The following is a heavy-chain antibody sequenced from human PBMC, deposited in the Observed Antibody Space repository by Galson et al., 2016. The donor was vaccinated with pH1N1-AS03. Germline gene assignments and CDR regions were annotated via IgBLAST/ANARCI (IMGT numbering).Heavy chain of an antibody. CDR3: ARRGSQNGYLGDHFDY. D-gene: IGHD5-24*01. V-gene: IGHV1-2*06. Sequence: SVKVSCKASGYTFTDYYINWVRLAPGQGLEWMGRINPQSGFTNYAQAFQGRVTMTRDSSINTVYIELSSLTSDDTAIYYCARRGSQNGYLGDHFDYWGQGTLVTVSS. CDR1: GYTFTDYY. J-gene: IGHJ4*02. CDR2: INPQSGFT.